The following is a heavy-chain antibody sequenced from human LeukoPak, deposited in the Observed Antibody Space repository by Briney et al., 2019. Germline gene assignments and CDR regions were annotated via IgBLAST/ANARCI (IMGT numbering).Heavy chain of an antibody. J-gene: IGHJ4*02. Sequence: ASVKVSCKASGYTFTEYYIHWVRQAPGQGLEWMGWIVPKSGGTKYAQKYQGRVTMTRDTSISTAYMELSSLRSDDTAVYYCARTASLAAFFDYWDQGTLVTVPS. CDR2: IVPKSGGT. CDR1: GYTFTEYY. V-gene: IGHV1-2*02. CDR3: ARTASLAAFFDY. D-gene: IGHD2-15*01.